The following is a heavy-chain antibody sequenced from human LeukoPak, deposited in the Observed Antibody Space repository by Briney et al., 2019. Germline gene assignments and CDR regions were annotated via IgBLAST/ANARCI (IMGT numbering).Heavy chain of an antibody. CDR2: ISAYDGNT. CDR1: GYTFTSYG. J-gene: IGHJ4*02. CDR3: AREAYGDFPLYYFDY. D-gene: IGHD4-17*01. Sequence: ASVKVSCKASGYTFTSYGISWVRQAPGQGLEWMGWISAYDGNTNYAQKLQGRVTMTTDTSTSTAYMELRSLRSDDTAVYYCAREAYGDFPLYYFDYWGQGTLVTVSS. V-gene: IGHV1-18*01.